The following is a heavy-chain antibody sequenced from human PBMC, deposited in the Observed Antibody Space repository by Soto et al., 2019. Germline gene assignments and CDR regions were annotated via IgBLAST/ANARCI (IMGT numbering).Heavy chain of an antibody. D-gene: IGHD6-25*01. V-gene: IGHV4-59*01. CDR1: GCSLSSYY. J-gene: IGHJ5*02. CDR3: GSVRPSGYVLS. CDR2: VYFSGNT. Sequence: SETLSLPCPVSGCSLSSYYWTWIRQSPGKGLEWIGYVYFSGNTNYNPSLKSRVTIPIDTSKNQFSLRLASVTAADTAFYYCGSVRPSGYVLSWGQGTLVTVSS.